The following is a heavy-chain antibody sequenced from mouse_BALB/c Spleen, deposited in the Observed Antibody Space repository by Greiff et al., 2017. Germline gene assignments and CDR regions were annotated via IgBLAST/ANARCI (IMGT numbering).Heavy chain of an antibody. Sequence: EDQLQQSGAELVRSGASVKLSCTASGFNIKDYYMHWVKQRPEQGLEWIGWIDPENGDTEYAPKFQGKATMTADTSSNTAYLQLSSLTSEDTAVYYCNEEGGDYWGQGTTLTVSS. V-gene: IGHV14-4*02. CDR2: IDPENGDT. J-gene: IGHJ2*01. CDR3: NEEGGDY. CDR1: GFNIKDYY.